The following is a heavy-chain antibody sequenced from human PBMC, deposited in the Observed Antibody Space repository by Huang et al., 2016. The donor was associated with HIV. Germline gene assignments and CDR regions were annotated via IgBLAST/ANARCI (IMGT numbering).Heavy chain of an antibody. CDR1: GYTLTTYH. Sequence: QVQLVQSGAEVKKPGASVKISCKASGYTLTTYHMHWVRQAPGQGLEWLGMINPSGASTRYAQTFQGRVTMTSETSTSTGYMELSSLTPEDTAVYYCARALLLFGLGSPLDFWGQGSLVTVPS. CDR3: ARALLLFGLGSPLDF. J-gene: IGHJ4*02. CDR2: INPSGAST. V-gene: IGHV1-46*01. D-gene: IGHD3-10*01.